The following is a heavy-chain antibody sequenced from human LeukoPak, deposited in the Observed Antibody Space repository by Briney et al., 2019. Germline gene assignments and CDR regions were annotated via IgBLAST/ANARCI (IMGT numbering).Heavy chain of an antibody. CDR2: ISYDGINK. Sequence: GGSLRLSCAASGFSFNTHGMHWVRQAPGKGLEWLAGISYDGINKYYVDSMKGRFTISRDNSKNTVFLQMNSLRVEDTAIYFCAKGNAVAWELLDHWGQGALVTVSS. V-gene: IGHV3-30*18. CDR3: AKGNAVAWELLDH. CDR1: GFSFNTHG. J-gene: IGHJ4*02. D-gene: IGHD1-26*01.